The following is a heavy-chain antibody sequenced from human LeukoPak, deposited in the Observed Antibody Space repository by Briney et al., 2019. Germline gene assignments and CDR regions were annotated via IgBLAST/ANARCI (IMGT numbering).Heavy chain of an antibody. CDR1: GGTFSSYA. V-gene: IGHV1-69*01. D-gene: IGHD2-2*01. Sequence: ASVKVSCKASGGTFSSYAISWVRQAPGQGLEWMGGIIPIFGTANYAQKFQGRVTITADESTSTAYMELSSLRSEDTAVYYCARDPGLRVVPAAPRYYGMDVWGQGTTVTVSS. J-gene: IGHJ6*02. CDR2: IIPIFGTA. CDR3: ARDPGLRVVPAAPRYYGMDV.